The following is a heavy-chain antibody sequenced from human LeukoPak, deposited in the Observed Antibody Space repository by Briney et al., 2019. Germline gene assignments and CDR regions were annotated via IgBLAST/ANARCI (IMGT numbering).Heavy chain of an antibody. CDR3: AREDGSSWYGGAFDI. D-gene: IGHD6-13*01. V-gene: IGHV3-53*01. CDR2: IYSDDTT. J-gene: IGHJ3*02. Sequence: PGGSLRLSCAVSGFTVSGNYMSWIRQAPGKGLEWVSLIYSDDTTLYADPVKGRFTISRDISKNTLYLQMSSLRAEDTAVYYCAREDGSSWYGGAFDIWGQGTMVTVSS. CDR1: GFTVSGNY.